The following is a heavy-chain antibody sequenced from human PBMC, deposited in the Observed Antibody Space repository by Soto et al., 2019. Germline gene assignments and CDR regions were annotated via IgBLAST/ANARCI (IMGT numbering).Heavy chain of an antibody. J-gene: IGHJ5*02. D-gene: IGHD6-6*01. V-gene: IGHV4-30-4*01. Sequence: PSGTLFLTCPFSCGPLNSGDFYWGLIRQPPGKCLEWIGYIYHSGSTYYNPSLKRRVTISVNTSKNQFSLKLSSVTAADTAVYHCARERPDGARLDPWGQGTLVTVSS. CDR1: CGPLNSGDFY. CDR2: IYHSGST. CDR3: ARERPDGARLDP.